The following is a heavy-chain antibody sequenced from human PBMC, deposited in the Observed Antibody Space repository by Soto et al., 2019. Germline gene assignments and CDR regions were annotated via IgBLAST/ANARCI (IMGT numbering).Heavy chain of an antibody. CDR1: GGSFSGFY. CDR3: ARMAGPWYFDL. Sequence: SETLSLTCAVHGGSFSGFYWTWIRQPPGKGLEWIGEINHSGSSNYNPPLKSRVTMSLDTSRNQFSLSLNSVTAADTAVYYCARMAGPWYFDLWGRGTLVTAPQ. CDR2: INHSGSS. V-gene: IGHV4-34*01. J-gene: IGHJ2*01.